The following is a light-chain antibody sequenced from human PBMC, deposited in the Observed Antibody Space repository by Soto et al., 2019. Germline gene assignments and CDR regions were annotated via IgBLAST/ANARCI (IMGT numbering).Light chain of an antibody. CDR1: SSDAGGYNY. V-gene: IGLV2-14*01. J-gene: IGLJ1*01. CDR3: CSYTTSNTRQIV. CDR2: DVS. Sequence: QSVLTQPASVSGSPGQSITISCTGTSSDAGGYNYVSWYQQHPGKAPKFMIYDVSNRPSGVSNRFSGSKSGNTASLTISGLQVEDEADYYCCSYTTSNTRQIVFGTGTKVTVL.